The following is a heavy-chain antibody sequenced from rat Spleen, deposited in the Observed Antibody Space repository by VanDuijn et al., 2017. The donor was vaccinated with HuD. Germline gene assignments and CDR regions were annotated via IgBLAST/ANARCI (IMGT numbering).Heavy chain of an antibody. CDR2: ITDTGGST. CDR3: TPYEGGSAY. V-gene: IGHV5-31*01. D-gene: IGHD1-12*01. CDR1: GFTFSSFA. J-gene: IGHJ3*01. Sequence: EVQLVESGGGLVQPGRSLKLSCAASGFTFSSFAMTWIRQAPGKGLEWVASITDTGGSTYYPDSVKGRFTISRNNAQSTLYLQMNSLRSEDTATYYCTPYEGGSAYWGQGTLVTVSS.